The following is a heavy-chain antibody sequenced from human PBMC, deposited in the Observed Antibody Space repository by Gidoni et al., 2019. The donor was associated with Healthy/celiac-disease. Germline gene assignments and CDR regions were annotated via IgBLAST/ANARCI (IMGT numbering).Heavy chain of an antibody. Sequence: QVQLVESGGGVVQPGRSLRLSCAASGFTFSSYAMHWVRQAPGKGLEWVAVISYDGSNKYYADSVKGRFTISRDNSKNTLYLQMNSLRAEDTAVYYCARDAAIFGVVPPRQLGAFDIWGQGTMVTVSS. CDR2: ISYDGSNK. D-gene: IGHD3-3*01. V-gene: IGHV3-30-3*01. CDR3: ARDAAIFGVVPPRQLGAFDI. CDR1: GFTFSSYA. J-gene: IGHJ3*02.